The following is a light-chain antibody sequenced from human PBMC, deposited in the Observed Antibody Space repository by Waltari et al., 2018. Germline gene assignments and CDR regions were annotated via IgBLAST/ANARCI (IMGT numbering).Light chain of an antibody. J-gene: IGKJ2*01. CDR1: QSVGDY. V-gene: IGKV3-11*01. CDR3: QQRSNWPRYT. Sequence: IVFTPSPATLSLSPGQRATLSCRASQSVGDYLAWHQQKPGQAPRLLIYDASNRATGIPARFSGSGSGTDFTLTISSLEPEDFAVYYCQQRSNWPRYTFGQGTKLEIK. CDR2: DAS.